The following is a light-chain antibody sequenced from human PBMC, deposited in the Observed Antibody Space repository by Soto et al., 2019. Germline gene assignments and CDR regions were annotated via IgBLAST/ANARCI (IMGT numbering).Light chain of an antibody. CDR3: KKYNSAPWT. CDR1: QVIDNY. J-gene: IGKJ1*01. V-gene: IGKV1-27*01. Sequence: DIQMTQSPSSLSASVGDRVTITCRASQVIDNYLAWYQQQPGKVPRLLIYAGSVLQAGVPPRFTGSGSGTDFTSTISSLQPEDVATYFCKKYNSAPWTFGQGTKVENK. CDR2: AGS.